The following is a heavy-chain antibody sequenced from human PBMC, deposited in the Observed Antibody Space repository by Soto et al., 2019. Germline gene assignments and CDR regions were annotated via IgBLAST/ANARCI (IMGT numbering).Heavy chain of an antibody. V-gene: IGHV1-18*01. D-gene: IGHD3-10*01. CDR2: ISAHNGNT. J-gene: IGHJ4*02. Sequence: QIHLVQSGAEVKKPGASVKVSCKGSGYGFTTYGITWVRQAPGQGLEWMAWISAHNGNTNYAQKLQGRVTVTRDTSTSTAYIELRSLRSDDTAVYYCARGRYGGYWGQGALVTVSS. CDR3: ARGRYGGY. CDR1: GYGFTTYG.